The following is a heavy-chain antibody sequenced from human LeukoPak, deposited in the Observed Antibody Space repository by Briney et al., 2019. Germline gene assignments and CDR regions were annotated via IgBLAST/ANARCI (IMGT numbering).Heavy chain of an antibody. D-gene: IGHD3-10*01. CDR3: AKGTTMVRGVIITFDD. CDR1: GFTFSSYS. J-gene: IGHJ4*02. V-gene: IGHV3-48*01. Sequence: PGGSLRLSCAASGFTFSSYSMNWVRQAPGKGLEWVSYISSSSSTIYYADSVKGRFTISRDNAKNTLYLQMNSLRAEDTAVYYCAKGTTMVRGVIITFDDWGQGTLVTVSS. CDR2: ISSSSSTI.